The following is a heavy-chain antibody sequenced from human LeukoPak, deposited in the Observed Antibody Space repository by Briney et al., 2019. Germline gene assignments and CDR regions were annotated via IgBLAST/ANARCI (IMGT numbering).Heavy chain of an antibody. J-gene: IGHJ4*02. V-gene: IGHV3-20*04. CDR1: GFMFDDYG. Sequence: GGSLRLSCAASGFMFDDYGMSWVRQAPGKGLEWVSGINWNGGRTGYADSVKGRFTISRDNAKNSLFLQMNSLRDEDAAVYYCARASRSGYDYWGQGTLVTVSS. CDR3: ARASRSGYDY. CDR2: INWNGGRT. D-gene: IGHD3-22*01.